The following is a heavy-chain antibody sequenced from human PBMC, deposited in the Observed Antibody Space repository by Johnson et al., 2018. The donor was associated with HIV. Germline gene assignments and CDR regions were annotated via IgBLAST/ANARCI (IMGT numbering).Heavy chain of an antibody. CDR2: IGTIFDT. Sequence: VQLVESGGGLVQPGGSLRLSCAASGFTFSTYDMHWVRQAPGKGLEWVSFIGTIFDTQYAGSVKGRFTTSRDNDKNSFFLQMNSLRDADPAGYYCARGLGWDTNLAFDIWGQGTVVTVSS. D-gene: IGHD4-11*01. V-gene: IGHV3-13*01. CDR3: ARGLGWDTNLAFDI. J-gene: IGHJ3*02. CDR1: GFTFSTYD.